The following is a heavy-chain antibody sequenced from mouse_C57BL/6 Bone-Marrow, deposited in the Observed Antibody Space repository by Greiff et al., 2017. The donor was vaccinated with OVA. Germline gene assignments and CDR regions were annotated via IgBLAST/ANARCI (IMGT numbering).Heavy chain of an antibody. Sequence: DVMLVESGGGLVKPGGSLKLSCAASGFTFSSYAMSWVRQTPEKRLEWVATISDGGSYTYYPDNVKGRFTISRDNAKNNLYLQMSHLKSEDTAMYYCARDQGGTGTRGYFDYWGQGTTLTVSS. CDR3: ARDQGGTGTRGYFDY. CDR1: GFTFSSYA. J-gene: IGHJ2*01. V-gene: IGHV5-4*01. CDR2: ISDGGSYT. D-gene: IGHD4-1*01.